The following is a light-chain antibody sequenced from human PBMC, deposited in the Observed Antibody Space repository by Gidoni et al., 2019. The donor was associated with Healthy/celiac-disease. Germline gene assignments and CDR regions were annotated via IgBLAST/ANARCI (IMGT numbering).Light chain of an antibody. J-gene: IGLJ1*01. CDR2: SNN. CDR3: AAWDDSLNGPLYV. Sequence: QSVLTQPPSASGTPGQRVTISCSGSSSNIGSNTVNWYQQLPGTAPKLRSYSNNQRPSGVPDRFSGSKSGTSASLDISGLQSEDEADYYCAAWDDSLNGPLYVFGTGTKGTVL. CDR1: SSNIGSNT. V-gene: IGLV1-44*01.